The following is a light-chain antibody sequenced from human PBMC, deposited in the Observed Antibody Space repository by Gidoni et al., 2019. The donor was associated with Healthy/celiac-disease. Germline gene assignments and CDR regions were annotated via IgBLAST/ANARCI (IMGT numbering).Light chain of an antibody. J-gene: IGKJ2*01. Sequence: IQLTQSPSSLSASVGDRVTITCRASQSISSYLNWYQQKPGKAPKLLIYAASSLQSGVPSRLSGSGSGTDFTLTSSSLQPEDFATYYCQQSYSTPRTFGQGTKLEIK. CDR1: QSISSY. CDR3: QQSYSTPRT. V-gene: IGKV1-39*01. CDR2: AAS.